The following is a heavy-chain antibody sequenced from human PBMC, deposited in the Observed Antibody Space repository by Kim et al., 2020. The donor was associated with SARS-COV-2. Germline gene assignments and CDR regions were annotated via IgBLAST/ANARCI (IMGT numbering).Heavy chain of an antibody. Sequence: YLPSLKSRVTISVDTSKNQFSLKLSSVTAADTAVYYCARHEAGGDYAFDYWGQGTLVTVSS. J-gene: IGHJ4*02. CDR3: ARHEAGGDYAFDY. V-gene: IGHV4-39*01. D-gene: IGHD4-17*01.